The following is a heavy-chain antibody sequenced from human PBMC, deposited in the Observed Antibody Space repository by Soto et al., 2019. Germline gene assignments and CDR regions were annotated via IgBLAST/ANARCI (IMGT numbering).Heavy chain of an antibody. J-gene: IGHJ5*02. CDR1: EFSFSTFE. D-gene: IGHD3-16*01. Sequence: PVGPLRVSCTASEFSFSTFEMSWVRQAPGRGLGLVSFISDDGSRTYYADAVKGRFTISRDNSKHTLYLQMNSLTAEDTAVYACVKGGWLDPWGQGTLVTVSS. V-gene: IGHV3-23*01. CDR2: ISDDGSRT. CDR3: VKGGWLDP.